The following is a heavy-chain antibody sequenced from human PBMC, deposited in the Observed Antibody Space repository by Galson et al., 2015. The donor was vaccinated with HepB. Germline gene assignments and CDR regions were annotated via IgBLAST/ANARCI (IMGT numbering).Heavy chain of an antibody. D-gene: IGHD5-18*01. CDR2: ITGKGDST. Sequence: SLRLSCAASGFAFDSHAMSWVRQAPGRGLEWISGITGKGDSTFYADSVKGRFTVSKDNSNNMLYPQMNSLRAEDAGLYFCAKGYGLFDSWGQGILVTVSS. J-gene: IGHJ5*01. CDR1: GFAFDSHA. V-gene: IGHV3-23*01. CDR3: AKGYGLFDS.